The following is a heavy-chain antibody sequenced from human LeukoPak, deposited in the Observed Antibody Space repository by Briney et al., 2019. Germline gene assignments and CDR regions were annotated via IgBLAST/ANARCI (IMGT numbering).Heavy chain of an antibody. J-gene: IGHJ3*02. CDR2: ISGSGDYT. CDR3: AKDLTYYYGLGSSTNAFDI. D-gene: IGHD3-10*01. Sequence: GGSLRLSCAASGFTFSSYAMSWVRQAPGKGLEWVSGISGSGDYTYYADSLKGRFTISRDNSKNTLYLQMNSLRAEDTALYYCAKDLTYYYGLGSSTNAFDIWGQGTMVTVSS. CDR1: GFTFSSYA. V-gene: IGHV3-23*01.